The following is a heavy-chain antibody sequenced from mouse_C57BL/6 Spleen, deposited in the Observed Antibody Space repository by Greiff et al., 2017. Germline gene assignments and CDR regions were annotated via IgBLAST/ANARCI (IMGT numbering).Heavy chain of an antibody. D-gene: IGHD1-1*01. J-gene: IGHJ2*01. CDR3: ARYGSKGYFDY. CDR2: IYPGDGDT. Sequence: VQLQQSGPELVKPGASVKISCKASGYAFSSSWMNWVKQRPGKGLEWIGRIYPGDGDTNYNGKFKGKATLTADKSSSTAYMQLSSLTSEDSAVYFCARYGSKGYFDYWGQGTTLTVSS. CDR1: GYAFSSSW. V-gene: IGHV1-82*01.